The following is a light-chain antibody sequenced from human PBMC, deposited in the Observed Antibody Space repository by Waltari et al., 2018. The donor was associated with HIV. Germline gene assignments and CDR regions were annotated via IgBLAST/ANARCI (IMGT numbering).Light chain of an antibody. Sequence: DIQMTQSPSTLSASVGDRVTITCRASQSISNRLAWYQQKPGKAPKLLIYKASSLESGVPSRFSGSGAGTEFTLTISSLQPDDFVTYYCQQYSSYSPFTFGPGTKVDIK. CDR1: QSISNR. CDR3: QQYSSYSPFT. CDR2: KAS. V-gene: IGKV1-5*03. J-gene: IGKJ3*01.